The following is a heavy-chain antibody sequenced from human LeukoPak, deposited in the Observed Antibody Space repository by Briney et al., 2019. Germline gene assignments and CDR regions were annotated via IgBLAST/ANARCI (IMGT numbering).Heavy chain of an antibody. V-gene: IGHV3-48*03. J-gene: IGHJ4*02. D-gene: IGHD5-12*01. Sequence: PGGSLRLSCAASGFTFSSYEMNWVRQAPGKGLEWVSYISSSGSTIYYADSVKGRFTISRDNAKNSLYLQMNSLRAEDTAVYYCARGSVSGYGRVFDYWGQGTLVTVSS. CDR1: GFTFSSYE. CDR3: ARGSVSGYGRVFDY. CDR2: ISSSGSTI.